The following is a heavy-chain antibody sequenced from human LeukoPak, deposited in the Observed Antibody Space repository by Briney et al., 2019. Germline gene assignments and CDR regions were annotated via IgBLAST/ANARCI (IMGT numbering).Heavy chain of an antibody. J-gene: IGHJ3*02. CDR3: AREKDYGDNDAFDI. CDR1: GFTFSSYW. CDR2: INSDGSST. V-gene: IGHV3-74*01. D-gene: IGHD4-17*01. Sequence: GGSLRLSCAASGFTFSSYWMHWVRQAPGKGLVRVSRINSDGSSTSYADSVKGRFTISRDNAKNTLYMQMNSLRAEDTAVYYCAREKDYGDNDAFDIWGQGTMVTVSS.